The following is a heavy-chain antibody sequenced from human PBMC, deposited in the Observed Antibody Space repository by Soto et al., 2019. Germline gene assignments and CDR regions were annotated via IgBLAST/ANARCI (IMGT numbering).Heavy chain of an antibody. V-gene: IGHV5-51*01. D-gene: IGHD3-22*01. Sequence: PGESLKISCKGSGYSFTSYWIGWVRQMPGKGLEWMGIIYPGDSDTRYSPSFQGQVTISADKSISTAYLQWSSLKASDTAMYYRARRFGYYDSSGYLGPGCYFDYWGQGTLVTVSS. CDR3: ARRFGYYDSSGYLGPGCYFDY. CDR2: IYPGDSDT. J-gene: IGHJ4*02. CDR1: GYSFTSYW.